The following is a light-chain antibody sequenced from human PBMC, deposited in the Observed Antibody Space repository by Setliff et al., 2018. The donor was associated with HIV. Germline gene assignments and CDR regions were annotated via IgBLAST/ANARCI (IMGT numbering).Light chain of an antibody. Sequence: QSVLTQPASVSGSPGQSITISCTGSNSDVGSHYSVSWYQQYPGKAPKLMIYDVTKRPSGVSDRFSGSKSGNTASLTISGPQTEDEADYYCCSYAGSATYVFGTGTKVTVL. J-gene: IGLJ1*01. CDR1: NSDVGSHYS. CDR3: CSYAGSATYV. CDR2: DVT. V-gene: IGLV2-23*02.